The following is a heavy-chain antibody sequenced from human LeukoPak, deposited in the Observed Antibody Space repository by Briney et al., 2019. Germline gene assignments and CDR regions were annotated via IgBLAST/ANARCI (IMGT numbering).Heavy chain of an antibody. V-gene: IGHV4-34*01. CDR1: GGSFSGYY. J-gene: IGHJ4*02. CDR2: INHSGST. Sequence: SETLSLTCAVYGGSFSGYYWSWIRQPPGKGLEWIGEINHSGSTNYNPSLKSRVTISVDTSKNQFSLKLSSVTAADTAVYYCAGLSIADSSYFDYWGQGTLVTVSS. CDR3: AGLSIADSSYFDY. D-gene: IGHD6-13*01.